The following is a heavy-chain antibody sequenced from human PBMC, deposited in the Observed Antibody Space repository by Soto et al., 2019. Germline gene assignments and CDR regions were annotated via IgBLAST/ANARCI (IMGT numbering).Heavy chain of an antibody. CDR1: GFTFSEYA. V-gene: IGHV3-23*01. CDR2: VSANGDIT. CDR3: ARGDRGGSGSPASSYVSGLDV. Sequence: EVKVLESGGDVVQPGGSLRLSCVASGFTFSEYAMTWVRQAPGKGLDWVSSVSANGDITYYADSVKGRFTISRDNSNNTLLLQMNSLGAEDTALYYCARGDRGGSGSPASSYVSGLDVWGQGTRVIVS. J-gene: IGHJ6*02. D-gene: IGHD3-10*01.